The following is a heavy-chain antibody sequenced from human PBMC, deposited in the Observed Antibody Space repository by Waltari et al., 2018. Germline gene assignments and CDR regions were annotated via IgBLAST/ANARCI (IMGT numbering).Heavy chain of an antibody. J-gene: IGHJ6*02. CDR2: IIPIFGTA. V-gene: IGHV1-69*13. D-gene: IGHD3-16*01. CDR3: ARAWQWQFGSHAVYYGMDV. Sequence: QVQLVQSGAEVKKPGSSVKVSCKASGGTFSSYAISWVRQAPGKGLEWMGGIIPIFGTANYATKFQCRVTITADESTSTAYMELSSLRSEDTAVYYCARAWQWQFGSHAVYYGMDVWGQGTTVTVSS. CDR1: GGTFSSYA.